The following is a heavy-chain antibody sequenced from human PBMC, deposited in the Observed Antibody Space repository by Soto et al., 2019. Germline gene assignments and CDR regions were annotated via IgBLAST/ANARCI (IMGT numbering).Heavy chain of an antibody. CDR2: ISSDGTSR. CDR1: GFTFSSYG. J-gene: IGHJ6*02. D-gene: IGHD4-4*01. V-gene: IGHV3-30*18. CDR3: AKVRVKDYYYYAMDV. Sequence: PGGSLRLSCAASGFTFSSYGMHWVRQAPGKGLEWVAVISSDGTSRFYADSVKGRFTISRDNSKNTLYLQMNSLRAEDTAMYCCAKVRVKDYYYYAMDVWGQGTTVTVSS.